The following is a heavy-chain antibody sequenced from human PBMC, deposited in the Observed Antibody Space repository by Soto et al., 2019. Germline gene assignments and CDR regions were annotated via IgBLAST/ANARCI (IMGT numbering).Heavy chain of an antibody. CDR3: ARDYSGWYY. J-gene: IGHJ4*02. CDR2: ISSSSSYI. D-gene: IGHD6-13*01. V-gene: IGHV3-21*01. CDR1: GFTFSSYS. Sequence: EVQLVESGGGLVQPGGSLRLSCAASGFTFSSYSMNWVRQAPGKGLEWVSSISSSSSYIYYADSVKGRFTISRDNAKNCLELQMNSLRAEARALYYCARDYSGWYYWGQGTLVTVSS.